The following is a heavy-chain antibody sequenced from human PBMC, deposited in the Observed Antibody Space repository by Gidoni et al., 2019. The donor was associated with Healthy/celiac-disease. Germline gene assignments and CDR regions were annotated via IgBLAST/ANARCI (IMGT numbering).Heavy chain of an antibody. D-gene: IGHD6-19*01. Sequence: QVQLVESGGGVVQPGRSLRLSCAASGFTFSSYGMHWVRQAPGKGLEWVAVITYDGSNKYYADSVKGRFTISRDNSKNTLYLQMNSLRAEDTAVYYCAKERKGYSSGWYGGMDVWGQGTTVTVSS. CDR1: GFTFSSYG. J-gene: IGHJ6*02. CDR3: AKERKGYSSGWYGGMDV. V-gene: IGHV3-30*18. CDR2: ITYDGSNK.